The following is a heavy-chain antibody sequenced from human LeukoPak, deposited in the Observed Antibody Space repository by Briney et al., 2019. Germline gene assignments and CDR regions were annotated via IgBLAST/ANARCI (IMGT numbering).Heavy chain of an antibody. CDR3: ARRSSSSWYSGPWVDY. CDR2: IYPGDSDT. CDR1: GYSFTSYW. V-gene: IGHV5-51*01. Sequence: PGESLKFSCKGSGYSFTSYWIGWVRQMPGKGLEWMGIIYPGDSDTRYSPSFQGQVTISADKSISTAYLQWSSLKASDTAMYYCARRSSSSWYSGPWVDYWGQGTLVTVSS. J-gene: IGHJ4*02. D-gene: IGHD6-13*01.